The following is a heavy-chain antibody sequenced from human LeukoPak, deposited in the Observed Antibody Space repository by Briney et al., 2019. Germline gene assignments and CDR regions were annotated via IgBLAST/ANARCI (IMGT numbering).Heavy chain of an antibody. CDR1: GFTFSNYE. CDR3: ARDNSVGDIAWWFDP. Sequence: GGSLRLSCAASGFTFSNYEMHWVRQAPGKGLEWVSYISSSGSDIYYADSVKGRFTISRDNAKNSLYLHMNSLRAEDTAIYYCARDNSVGDIAWWFDPWGQGTLVTVST. CDR2: ISSSGSDI. D-gene: IGHD3-10*01. V-gene: IGHV3-48*03. J-gene: IGHJ5*02.